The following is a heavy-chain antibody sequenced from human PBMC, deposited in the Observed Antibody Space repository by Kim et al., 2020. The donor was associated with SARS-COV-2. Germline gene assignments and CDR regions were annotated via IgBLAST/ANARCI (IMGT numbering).Heavy chain of an antibody. CDR3: AREGGAETRIDY. CDR1: GFTFSSYS. V-gene: IGHV3-21*01. CDR2: ISSSSSYI. J-gene: IGHJ4*02. Sequence: GGSLRLSCAASGFTFSSYSMNWVRQAPGKGLEWVSSISSSSSYIYYADSVKGRFTISRDNAKNSLYLQMNSLRAEDTAVYYCAREGGAETRIDYWGQGTLVTVSS. D-gene: IGHD3-16*01.